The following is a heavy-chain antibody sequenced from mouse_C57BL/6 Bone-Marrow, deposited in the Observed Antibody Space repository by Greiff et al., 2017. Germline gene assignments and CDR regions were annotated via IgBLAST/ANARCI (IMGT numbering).Heavy chain of an antibody. Sequence: QVHVKQSGAELARPGASVKLSCKASGYTFTSYGISWVKQRTGQGLEWIGEIYPRSGNTYYNEKFKGKATLTADKSSSTAYMELRSLTSEDSAVYFCPIGCYYGKFAYWGQGTVVTVSA. D-gene: IGHD1-1*01. J-gene: IGHJ3*01. CDR1: GYTFTSYG. CDR2: IYPRSGNT. CDR3: PIGCYYGKFAY. V-gene: IGHV1-81*01.